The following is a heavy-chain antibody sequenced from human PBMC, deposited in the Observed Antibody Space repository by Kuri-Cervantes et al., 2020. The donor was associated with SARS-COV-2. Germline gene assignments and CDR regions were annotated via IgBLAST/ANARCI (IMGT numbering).Heavy chain of an antibody. CDR1: GGSISSSSYY. D-gene: IGHD7-27*01. CDR2: IYYSGST. J-gene: IGHJ3*02. CDR3: ARDGTPKSWGSAFDI. V-gene: IGHV4-39*07. Sequence: LSCTVSGGSISSSSYYWGWIRQPPGKGLEWIGSIYYSGSTYYNPSLKSRVTISVDTSKNQFSLKLSSVTAADTAVYYCARDGTPKSWGSAFDIWGQGTMVTVSS.